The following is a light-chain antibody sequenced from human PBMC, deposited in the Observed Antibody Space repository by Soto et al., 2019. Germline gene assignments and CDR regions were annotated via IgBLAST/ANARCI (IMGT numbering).Light chain of an antibody. CDR1: ESVSRF. V-gene: IGKV1-39*01. CDR3: QQTHSAPRT. CDR2: GAS. J-gene: IGKJ1*01. Sequence: DIHMTQSPSSLSASVGDGVTITCRASESVSRFLNWYQQKPGKAPHLLMIGASTLYEGVTSRFSGSGSGTEFTLAISIVQSEDFAIYYCQQTHSAPRTFRQGT.